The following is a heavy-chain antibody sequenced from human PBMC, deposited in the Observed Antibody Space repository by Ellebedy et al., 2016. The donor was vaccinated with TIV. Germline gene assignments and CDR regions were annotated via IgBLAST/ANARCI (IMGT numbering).Heavy chain of an antibody. Sequence: ASVKVSXXASGYTLSNHGISWPRQVPGQGLEWMGWVNTHKGNINYAPKFRGRLTLTIDTSTSTVYMELRSLASDDTAVYFCTRDDRFSGSYYSAYFQYWGQGTLVTVSS. CDR2: VNTHKGNI. J-gene: IGHJ1*01. CDR1: GYTLSNHG. D-gene: IGHD1-26*01. CDR3: TRDDRFSGSYYSAYFQY. V-gene: IGHV1-18*01.